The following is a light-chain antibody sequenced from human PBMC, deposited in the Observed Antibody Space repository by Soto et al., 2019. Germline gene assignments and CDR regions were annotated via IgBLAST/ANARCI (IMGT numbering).Light chain of an antibody. CDR3: QQYGNLALT. CDR2: GAS. J-gene: IGKJ4*01. Sequence: EIVLTQSPGTLSLSPGERATLSCRASQNVSSSYLAWYQQKPGQAPRLLIYGASTRATGIPDRFSGSGSGTDFTLTISRLEPEDFAVYYCQQYGNLALTFGGGTKVEIK. V-gene: IGKV3-20*01. CDR1: QNVSSSY.